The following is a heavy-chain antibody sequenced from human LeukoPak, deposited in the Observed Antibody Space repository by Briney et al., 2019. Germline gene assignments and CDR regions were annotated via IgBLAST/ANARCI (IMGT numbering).Heavy chain of an antibody. D-gene: IGHD3-16*02. CDR1: GFTFSSYS. CDR2: ISSSSSYI. J-gene: IGHJ4*02. CDR3: ARGDILGELSSHFDY. V-gene: IGHV3-21*01. Sequence: GGSLRPSCAASGFTFSSYSMNWVRQAPGKGLEWVSSISSSSSYIYYADSVKGRFTISRDNAKNSLYLQMNSLRAEDTAVYYCARGDILGELSSHFDYWGQGTLVTVSS.